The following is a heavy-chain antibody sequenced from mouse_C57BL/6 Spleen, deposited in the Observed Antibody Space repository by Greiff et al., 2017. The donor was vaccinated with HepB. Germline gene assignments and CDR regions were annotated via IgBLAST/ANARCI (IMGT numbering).Heavy chain of an antibody. Sequence: DVKLQESGPGLVKPSQSLSLTCSVTGYSITSGYYWNWIRQFPGNKLEWMGYISYDGSNNYNPSLKNRISITRDTSKNQFFLKLNSVTTEDTATYYCASLYYDYLYYAMDYWGQGTSVTVSS. D-gene: IGHD2-4*01. V-gene: IGHV3-6*01. CDR1: GYSITSGYY. CDR2: ISYDGSN. J-gene: IGHJ4*01. CDR3: ASLYYDYLYYAMDY.